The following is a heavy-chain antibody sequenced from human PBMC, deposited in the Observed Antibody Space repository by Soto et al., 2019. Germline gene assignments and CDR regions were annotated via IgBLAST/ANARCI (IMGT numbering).Heavy chain of an antibody. Sequence: QVQLQESGPGLVKPSQTLSLTCTVSGGSVSNGDYYCTWIRQPPGKGLEWIGYIYYSGTTYYNPPLKSRVNISLDRSKNQFSLNRNSVAAADTAVYYCAAGPDNGNLAYWGQGSLVIVSS. CDR2: IYYSGTT. J-gene: IGHJ4*02. V-gene: IGHV4-30-4*01. D-gene: IGHD4-4*01. CDR3: AAGPDNGNLAY. CDR1: GGSVSNGDYY.